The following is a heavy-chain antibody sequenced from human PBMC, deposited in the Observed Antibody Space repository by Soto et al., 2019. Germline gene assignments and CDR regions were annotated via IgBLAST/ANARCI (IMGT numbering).Heavy chain of an antibody. J-gene: IGHJ4*02. CDR2: IDWDDDK. D-gene: IGHD5-12*01. CDR1: GFSLSTSGMC. CDR3: ARVSVNGYNHLFDY. Sequence: SGPTLVNPTQTLTLTCTFSGFSLSTSGMCVSWIRQPPGKALEWLALIDWDDDKYYSTSLKTRLTISKDTSKNQVVLTMTNMDPVDTATYYCARVSVNGYNHLFDYWGQGTLVTVSS. V-gene: IGHV2-70*01.